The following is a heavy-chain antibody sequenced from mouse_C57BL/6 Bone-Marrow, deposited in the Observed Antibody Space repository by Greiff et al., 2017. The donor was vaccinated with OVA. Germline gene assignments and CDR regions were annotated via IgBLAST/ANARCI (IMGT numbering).Heavy chain of an antibody. J-gene: IGHJ4*01. CDR1: GFTFSSYA. Sequence: EVQVVESGEGLVKPGGSLKLSCAASGFTFSSYAMSWVRQTPEKRLEWVAYISSGGDYIYYADTVKGRFTFSRDNARNTLYLQMSSLKYEDTAMYYCTRDGYYAMDYWGQGTSVTVSS. V-gene: IGHV5-9-1*02. D-gene: IGHD2-3*01. CDR3: TRDGYYAMDY. CDR2: ISSGGDYI.